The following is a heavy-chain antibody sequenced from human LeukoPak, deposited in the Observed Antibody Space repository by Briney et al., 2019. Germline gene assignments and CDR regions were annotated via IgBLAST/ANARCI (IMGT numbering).Heavy chain of an antibody. J-gene: IGHJ4*02. V-gene: IGHV3-23*01. CDR1: GFTFYNYA. D-gene: IGHD2-21*02. CDR3: AKHRAYYGDDSGNFQYYFDY. CDR2: VSGNAINT. Sequence: GGSLRLSCVSSGFTFYNYAMSWVGQAPGQGLEWVSAVSGNAINTYYVGSVKGRFTMSRDNSKNTLYLQMNSLRGEDTALYYCAKHRAYYGDDSGNFQYYFDYWGQGTLVTVSS.